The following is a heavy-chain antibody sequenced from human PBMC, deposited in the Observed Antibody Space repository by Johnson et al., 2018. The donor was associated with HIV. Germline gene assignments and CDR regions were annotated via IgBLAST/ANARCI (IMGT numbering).Heavy chain of an antibody. CDR1: GFTFDDYA. Sequence: VQLVESGGGLVQPGRSLRLSCAASGFTFDDYAMHWVRQAPGKGLEWVSGISWNSGIIGYADSVKGRFTITRDNAKNSLYLQMNSLRAEDTALYYCVRERQSGTMQLWLRVNDAFDIWGQGTMVTVSS. CDR2: ISWNSGII. D-gene: IGHD5-18*01. V-gene: IGHV3-9*01. CDR3: VRERQSGTMQLWLRVNDAFDI. J-gene: IGHJ3*02.